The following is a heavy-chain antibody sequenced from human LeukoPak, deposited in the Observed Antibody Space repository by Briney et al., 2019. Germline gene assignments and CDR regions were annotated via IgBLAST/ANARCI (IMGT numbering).Heavy chain of an antibody. CDR3: AKDEQLWFRVAWYFDL. J-gene: IGHJ2*01. CDR1: GFTFSSYS. V-gene: IGHV3-21*04. CDR2: ISSSSSYI. D-gene: IGHD5-18*01. Sequence: GGSLRLSCAASGFTFSSYSMNWVRQAPGKGLEWVSSISSSSSYIYYADSVKGRFTISRDNAKNSLYLQMNSLRAEDTAVYYCAKDEQLWFRVAWYFDLWGRGTLVTVSS.